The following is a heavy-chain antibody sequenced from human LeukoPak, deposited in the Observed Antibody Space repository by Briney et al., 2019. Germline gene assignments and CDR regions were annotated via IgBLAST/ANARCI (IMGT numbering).Heavy chain of an antibody. J-gene: IGHJ5*02. CDR2: ISAYNRNT. CDR3: ARDPSNMVTTQGWFDP. Sequence: ASVKVSCKASGYTFSSYGISWVRQAPGQGLEWMGWISAYNRNTKYAQKFQGRVIMTTDTSTTTAYLEVRSLRSDDTAVYYCARDPSNMVTTQGWFDPWGQGTLVTVSS. D-gene: IGHD2-21*02. V-gene: IGHV1-18*01. CDR1: GYTFSSYG.